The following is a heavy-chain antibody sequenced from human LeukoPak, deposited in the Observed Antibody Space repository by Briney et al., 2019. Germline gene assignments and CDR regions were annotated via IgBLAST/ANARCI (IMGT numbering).Heavy chain of an antibody. D-gene: IGHD6-19*01. CDR1: GYTFTSYA. CDR3: ARDLSVIAVAGTFDY. Sequence: ASVKVSCKASGYTFTSYAMHWVRQAPGQRLEWMGWINAGNGNTKYSRKFQGRVTITRDTSASTAYMELSSLRSEDTAVYYCARDLSVIAVAGTFDYWGQGTLVTVSS. CDR2: INAGNGNT. J-gene: IGHJ4*02. V-gene: IGHV1-3*01.